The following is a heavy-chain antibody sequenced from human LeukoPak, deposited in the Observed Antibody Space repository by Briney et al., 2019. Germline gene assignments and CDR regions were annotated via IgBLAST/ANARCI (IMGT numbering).Heavy chain of an antibody. J-gene: IGHJ4*02. CDR1: GYSFTSYF. CDR3: ARLRADHFDY. CDR2: INPNSGGT. D-gene: IGHD5-12*01. Sequence: ASVKVSCKASGYSFTSYFMHWVRQAPGQELEWMGWINPNSGGTNYAQKFQGRVTMTRDTSISTAYMELSRLRSDDTAVYYCARLRADHFDYWGQGTLVTVSS. V-gene: IGHV1-2*02.